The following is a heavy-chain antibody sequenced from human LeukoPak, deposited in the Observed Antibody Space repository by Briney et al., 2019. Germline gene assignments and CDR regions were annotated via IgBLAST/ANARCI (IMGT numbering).Heavy chain of an antibody. V-gene: IGHV3-30-3*01. CDR2: ISYDGSNE. CDR3: ARVGYYASGPFSYFDY. J-gene: IGHJ4*02. CDR1: GFTFSGYA. D-gene: IGHD3-10*01. Sequence: GRSLRLSCAASGFTFSGYAMHWVRPAPGKRLEWVAVISYDGSNEYYADSVKGRFTISRDNSKNTLYLQMNSLSVEDTAVYYCARVGYYASGPFSYFDYWGQGTLVTVSS.